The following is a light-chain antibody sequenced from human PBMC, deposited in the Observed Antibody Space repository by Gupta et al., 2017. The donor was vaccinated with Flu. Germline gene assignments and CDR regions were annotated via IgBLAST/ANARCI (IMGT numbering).Light chain of an antibody. CDR3: QSLDSSLSGFWV. J-gene: IGLJ3*02. CDR2: DNN. CDR1: STTIVAGYN. V-gene: IGLV1-40*01. Sequence: TITSTGTSTTIVAGYNVPCYHPPPAPAPNLLIGDNNNRRSGAPDRFSASKSGTSAALVITGLPAAEEAAYYFQSLDSSLSGFWVFGGGTKLTVL.